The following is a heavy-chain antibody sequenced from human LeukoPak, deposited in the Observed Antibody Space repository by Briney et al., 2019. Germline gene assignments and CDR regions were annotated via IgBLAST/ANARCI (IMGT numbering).Heavy chain of an antibody. J-gene: IGHJ3*02. CDR1: GFTFSNYG. Sequence: GGSLRLSCAASGFTFSNYGMHWVRQAPGKGQEWVVVISYDGSNKYYADSVKGRFTISRDNSKNTLYLQMNSLRAEDTVVYYCANGYYYGSGSYYKEAFDIWGQGTMVTASS. CDR3: ANGYYYGSGSYYKEAFDI. CDR2: ISYDGSNK. D-gene: IGHD3-10*01. V-gene: IGHV3-30*18.